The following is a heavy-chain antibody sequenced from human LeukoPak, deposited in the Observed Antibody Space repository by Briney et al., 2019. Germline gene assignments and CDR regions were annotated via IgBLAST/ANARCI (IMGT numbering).Heavy chain of an antibody. V-gene: IGHV3-23*01. J-gene: IGHJ1*01. CDR2: ISNTGGST. CDR3: AQQVGYCSSGSCYFTY. CDR1: GFSFNTYA. D-gene: IGHD2-15*01. Sequence: PGRSLRLSCVASGFSFNTYAMSWVRQAPGKGLEWVSAISNTGGSTYYADSVKGRFTISRDKSKNTLSLQMNSLRAEDTAVYYCAQQVGYCSSGSCYFTYWGQGTLVTVSS.